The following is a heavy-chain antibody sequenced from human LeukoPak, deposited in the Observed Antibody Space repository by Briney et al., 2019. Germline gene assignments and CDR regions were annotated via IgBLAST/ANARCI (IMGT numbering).Heavy chain of an antibody. Sequence: PGGSLRLSCAASGFXFSSYGMHWVRQAPGKGLEWVAVIWYDGSNKYYADSVKGRFTISRDNSKNTLYLQMNSLRAEDTAVYYCARDYYGSGRLTYGMDVWGQGTTVTVSS. D-gene: IGHD3-10*01. V-gene: IGHV3-33*01. CDR2: IWYDGSNK. J-gene: IGHJ6*02. CDR3: ARDYYGSGRLTYGMDV. CDR1: GFXFSSYG.